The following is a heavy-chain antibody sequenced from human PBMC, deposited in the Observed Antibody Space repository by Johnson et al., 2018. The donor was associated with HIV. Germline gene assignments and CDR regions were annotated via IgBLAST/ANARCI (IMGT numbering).Heavy chain of an antibody. D-gene: IGHD7-27*01. Sequence: MLLVESGGGLVQPGGSLRLSCAASGFTFSSYDMHWVRQATGKGLEWVSAICTAGDTYYADSVKGRFTISRDNSKNTLYLQMNSLRAEDTAVYYCAKDRENWGSGDAFDIWGQGTMVTVSS. J-gene: IGHJ3*02. CDR1: GFTFSSYD. CDR2: ICTAGDT. CDR3: AKDRENWGSGDAFDI. V-gene: IGHV3-13*01.